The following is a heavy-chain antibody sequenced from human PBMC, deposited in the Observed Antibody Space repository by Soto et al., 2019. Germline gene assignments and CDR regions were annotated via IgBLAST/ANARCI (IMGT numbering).Heavy chain of an antibody. CDR3: SRSLNS. CDR2: ISPDGGEK. CDR1: GFSFSSFW. Sequence: GGSLRLSCAASGFSFSSFWMDWVRQAPGKGLEWVANISPDGGEKHYVDSVKGRFTISRDNAKNSLYLQMSSLTAEDSALYYCSRSLNSWGQGTQVTVSS. J-gene: IGHJ5*02. V-gene: IGHV3-7*01.